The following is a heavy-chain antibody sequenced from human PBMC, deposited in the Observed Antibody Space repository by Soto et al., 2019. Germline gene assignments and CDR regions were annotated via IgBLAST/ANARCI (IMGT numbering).Heavy chain of an antibody. Sequence: QVQLVQSGAEVNKPGSSVKVSCKASGGTFSSYAISWVRQAPVQGLEWMGGIIPIFGTANYALKFQGRVTIAADESTNTAYMELSSLRSEDTAVYYCARGGCSGGSCDSEWFDPWGQGTLVTVSS. D-gene: IGHD2-15*01. CDR3: ARGGCSGGSCDSEWFDP. CDR2: IIPIFGTA. CDR1: GGTFSSYA. J-gene: IGHJ5*02. V-gene: IGHV1-69*01.